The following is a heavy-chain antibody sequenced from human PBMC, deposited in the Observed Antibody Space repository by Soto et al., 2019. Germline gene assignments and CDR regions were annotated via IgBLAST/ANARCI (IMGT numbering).Heavy chain of an antibody. CDR1: GFTFSSYA. J-gene: IGHJ3*02. CDR3: ASPGRYYYDSNGAFDI. CDR2: ISGSGGST. V-gene: IGHV3-23*01. D-gene: IGHD3-22*01. Sequence: PGGSLRLSCAASGFTFSSYAMSWVRQAPGKGLEWVSAISGSGGSTYYADSVKGRFTISRDNSKNTLYLQMNSLRAEDTAVYYCASPGRYYYDSNGAFDIWGQGTMVTVSS.